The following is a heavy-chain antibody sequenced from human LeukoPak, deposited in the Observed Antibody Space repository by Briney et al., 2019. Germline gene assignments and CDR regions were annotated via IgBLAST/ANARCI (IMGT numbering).Heavy chain of an antibody. J-gene: IGHJ4*02. D-gene: IGHD3-10*01. Sequence: PSETLSLTCAVYGGSFSGYYWSWLRQPAGKGLEWIGRIYTSGSTNFHPSLTSRVTISVDTSKNQFSLKLSSVTAADTAVYYCARGFYYASGSYNFDYWGQGTLVTVSS. CDR1: GGSFSGYY. CDR3: ARGFYYASGSYNFDY. CDR2: IYTSGST. V-gene: IGHV4-59*10.